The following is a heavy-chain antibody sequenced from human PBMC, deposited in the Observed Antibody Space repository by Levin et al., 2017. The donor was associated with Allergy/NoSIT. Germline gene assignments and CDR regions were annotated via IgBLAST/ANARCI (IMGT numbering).Heavy chain of an antibody. D-gene: IGHD3-22*01. CDR1: GGSISSGDYY. J-gene: IGHJ4*02. CDR3: ARGSSGYYPPHVDFDY. V-gene: IGHV4-30-4*01. CDR2: IYYSGST. Sequence: PSETLSLTCTVSGGSISSGDYYWSWIRQPPGKGLEWIGYIYYSGSTYYNPSLKSRVTISVDTSKNQFSLKLSSVTAADTAVYYCARGSSGYYPPHVDFDYWGQGTLVTVSS.